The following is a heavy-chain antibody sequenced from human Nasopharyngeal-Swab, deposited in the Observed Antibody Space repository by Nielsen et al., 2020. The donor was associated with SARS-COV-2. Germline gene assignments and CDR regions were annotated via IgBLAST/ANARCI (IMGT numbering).Heavy chain of an antibody. CDR3: AGILYSSGWAPIDAFDI. J-gene: IGHJ3*02. Sequence: GESLKISCAASGFTFSSYSMNWVRQAPGKGLEWVSSISSSSSYIYYADSVKGRFTISRDNAKNSLYLQMNSLRAEDTAVYYCAGILYSSGWAPIDAFDIWGQGTMVTVSS. CDR1: GFTFSSYS. CDR2: ISSSSSYI. V-gene: IGHV3-21*01. D-gene: IGHD6-19*01.